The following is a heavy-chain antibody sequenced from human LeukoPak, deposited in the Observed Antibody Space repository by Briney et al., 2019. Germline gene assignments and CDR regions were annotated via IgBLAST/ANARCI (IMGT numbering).Heavy chain of an antibody. Sequence: SETLSLTCTVSGGSISSGDYSWNWVRQHPGKGLVWIGHIYFSGSTSYNPSLKSRVTISIDTSKNQFSLKLRSVTAADTAVYYCTRAETYWGQGTLVTVSS. CDR1: GGSISSGDYS. V-gene: IGHV4-31*03. CDR2: IYFSGST. J-gene: IGHJ4*02. CDR3: TRAETY.